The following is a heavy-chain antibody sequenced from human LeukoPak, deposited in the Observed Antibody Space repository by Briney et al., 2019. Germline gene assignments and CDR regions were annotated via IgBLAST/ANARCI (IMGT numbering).Heavy chain of an antibody. D-gene: IGHD2-15*01. CDR2: INTNTGNP. Sequence: ASVKVSCKASGYTFTGYAMNWVRQAPGQGLEWMGWINTNTGNPTYAQGFTGRFVFSLDTSVSTAYLQISSLKAEDTAVYYCAGPSSDYCSGGSCYAIFDYWGQGTLVTVSS. CDR1: GYTFTGYA. J-gene: IGHJ4*02. CDR3: AGPSSDYCSGGSCYAIFDY. V-gene: IGHV7-4-1*02.